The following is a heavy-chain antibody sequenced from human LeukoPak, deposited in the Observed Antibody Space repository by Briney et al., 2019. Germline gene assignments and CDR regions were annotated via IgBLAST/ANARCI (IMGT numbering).Heavy chain of an antibody. J-gene: IGHJ3*02. CDR3: ARKGLSLLEDAFDI. D-gene: IGHD1-26*01. Sequence: PSETLSLTCTVSGGSISSYYWSWIRQPAGKGLEWIGRIYTSGGTNYNPSLKSRVTMSVDTSKNQFSLKLSSVTAADTAVYYCARKGLSLLEDAFDIWGQGTMVTVSS. CDR2: IYTSGGT. CDR1: GGSISSYY. V-gene: IGHV4-4*07.